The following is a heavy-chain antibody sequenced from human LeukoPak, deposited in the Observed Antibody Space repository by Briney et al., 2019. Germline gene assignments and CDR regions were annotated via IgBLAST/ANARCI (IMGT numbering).Heavy chain of an antibody. J-gene: IGHJ4*02. CDR3: ARGNSKVLLWFGDNFDY. CDR1: GYTFTGYY. Sequence: GASVKVSCKASGYTFTGYYMHWVRQAPEQGLEWMGWINPNSGGTNYAQKFQGRVTMTRDTSISTAYMELSRLRSDDTAVYYCARGNSKVLLWFGDNFDYWGQGTLVTVSS. CDR2: INPNSGGT. V-gene: IGHV1-2*02. D-gene: IGHD3-10*01.